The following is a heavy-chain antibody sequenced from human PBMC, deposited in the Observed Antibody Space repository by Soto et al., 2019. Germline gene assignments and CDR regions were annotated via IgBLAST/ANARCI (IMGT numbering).Heavy chain of an antibody. Sequence: QAQLVQSGAEEKKPGASVKVSCKASGYTFTSYAMRWVRQAPGQRLEWMGWINAGNGNTKYSQKFQGRVTITRDTSASTAYMELSSLRSEDTAVYYCARGVAPYYFDYWGQGTLVTVSS. CDR2: INAGNGNT. CDR3: ARGVAPYYFDY. D-gene: IGHD2-15*01. J-gene: IGHJ4*02. V-gene: IGHV1-3*05. CDR1: GYTFTSYA.